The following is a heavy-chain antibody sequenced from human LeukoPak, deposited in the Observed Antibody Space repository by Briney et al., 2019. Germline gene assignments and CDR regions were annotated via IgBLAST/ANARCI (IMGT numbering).Heavy chain of an antibody. V-gene: IGHV3-9*01. CDR3: AKGRKLLWFGELLN. CDR2: ISWNSGSI. D-gene: IGHD3-10*01. CDR1: GFTFDDYA. Sequence: GGSLRLSCAASGFTFDDYAMHWVRQAPGKGLEWVSGISWNSGSIGYADSVKGRFTISRDNAKNSLYLQMNSLRAGDTALYYCAKGRKLLWFGELLNWGQGTLVTVSS. J-gene: IGHJ4*02.